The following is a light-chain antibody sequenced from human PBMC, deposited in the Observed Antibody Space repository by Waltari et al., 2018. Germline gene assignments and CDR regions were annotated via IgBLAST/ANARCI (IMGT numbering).Light chain of an antibody. Sequence: QSVLTQPPSASATAGQRVTISCSGSGSNIGTNTVNWYQQVPGTAPKLFIYGNNQRPPGVPDRISGSKSGTSGSLAISGLRSEDEADYYCSSWDGSLSGLVFGGGTRLTVL. CDR3: SSWDGSLSGLV. CDR1: GSNIGTNT. J-gene: IGLJ2*01. V-gene: IGLV1-44*01. CDR2: GNN.